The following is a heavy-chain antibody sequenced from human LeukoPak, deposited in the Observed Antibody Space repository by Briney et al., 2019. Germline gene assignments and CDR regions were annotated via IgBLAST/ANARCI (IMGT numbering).Heavy chain of an antibody. CDR2: IYYSGST. CDR3: ASPYYDILTGYQYFDY. D-gene: IGHD3-9*01. V-gene: IGHV4-39*01. Sequence: SETLSLTCTVSGGSISGSSYYWGWIRQPPGKGLEWIGSIYYSGSTYYNPSLKSRVTISVDTSKSQFSLKLSSVTAADTAVYYCASPYYDILTGYQYFDYWGQGTLVTVSS. J-gene: IGHJ4*02. CDR1: GGSISGSSYY.